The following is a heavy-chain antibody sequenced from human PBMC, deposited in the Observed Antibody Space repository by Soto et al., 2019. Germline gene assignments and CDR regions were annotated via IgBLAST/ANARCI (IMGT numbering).Heavy chain of an antibody. CDR2: IKQDGSEK. V-gene: IGHV3-7*01. CDR1: GFTFSSYW. D-gene: IGHD3-16*01. J-gene: IGHJ6*03. CDR3: ARLGPSSLYVGAYYYMDV. Sequence: EVQLVESGGGLVQPGGSLRLSCAASGFTFSSYWMSWVRQAPGKGLEWVANIKQDGSEKYYVDSVKGRFTISRDNAKNSLYLQMNCLLSEDTAVYYCARLGPSSLYVGAYYYMDVWGKGTTVTVAS.